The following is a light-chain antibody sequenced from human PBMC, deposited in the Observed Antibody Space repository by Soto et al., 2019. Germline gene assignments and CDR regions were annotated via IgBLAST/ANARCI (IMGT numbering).Light chain of an antibody. CDR3: QSYDSSLSALV. J-gene: IGLJ2*01. CDR2: GNS. CDR1: SSNIGAGYD. V-gene: IGLV1-40*01. Sequence: QSVLTQPPSVSGAPGQRVTISCTGSSSNIGAGYDVHWYQQLPGTAPKLLIYGNSTRPSGVPDRFSGSKSGTSASLAITGLKAEDEADYYCQSYDSSLSALVFGGGTQLTVL.